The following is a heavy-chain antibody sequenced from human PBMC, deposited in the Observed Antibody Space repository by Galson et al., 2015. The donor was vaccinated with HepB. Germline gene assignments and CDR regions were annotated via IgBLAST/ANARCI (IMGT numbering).Heavy chain of an antibody. V-gene: IGHV4-31*03. CDR2: IIYSGNT. D-gene: IGHD5-18*01. J-gene: IGHJ4*02. CDR3: ARERISYGSIGLDY. CDR1: GDSINNGAFS. Sequence: QVKLQESGPGLMKPSQTLSLTCSVSGDSINNGAFSWSWIRQDPGKALEWIGHIIYSGNTYYDPSLESRVKMSIDTSKNQFYLKLTSVTAADAAVYYCARERISYGSIGLDYWGQGILVTVSS.